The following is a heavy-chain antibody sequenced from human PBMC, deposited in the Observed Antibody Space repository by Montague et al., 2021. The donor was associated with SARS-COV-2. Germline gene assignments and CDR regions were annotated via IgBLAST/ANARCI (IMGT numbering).Heavy chain of an antibody. V-gene: IGHV4-4*07. D-gene: IGHD3-10*01. CDR3: AREATSWFEELMGVWFDP. J-gene: IGHJ5*02. Sequence: SETLSLTCTVSGASITTYYWSWIRQSAGKGLEWIGRIHTSGNTNYNPTLRSRVTMSVDTSKNQFSLKLNSVTAADTAVYYCAREATSWFEELMGVWFDPWGQGTLVTVSS. CDR2: IHTSGNT. CDR1: GASITTYY.